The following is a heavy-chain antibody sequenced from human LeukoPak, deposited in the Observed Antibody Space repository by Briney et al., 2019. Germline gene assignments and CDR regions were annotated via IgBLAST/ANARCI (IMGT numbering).Heavy chain of an antibody. Sequence: GGSLRLSCAASGFTFSSYSMNWVRQAPGKGLEWVSSISSSSSYIYCADSVKGRFTISRDNAKNSLYLQMNSLRAEDTAVYYCARDLRLSGLDYWGQGTLVTVSS. D-gene: IGHD3-10*01. CDR1: GFTFSSYS. V-gene: IGHV3-21*01. CDR2: ISSSSSYI. J-gene: IGHJ4*02. CDR3: ARDLRLSGLDY.